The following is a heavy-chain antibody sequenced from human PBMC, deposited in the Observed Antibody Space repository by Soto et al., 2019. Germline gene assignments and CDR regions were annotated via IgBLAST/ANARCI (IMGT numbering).Heavy chain of an antibody. CDR3: ARAILTGWFDP. Sequence: SETLSLTCAVYGGSFSGYYWSWIRQPPGKGLEWIGEINHSGSTNYNPSLKSRVTISVDTSKNQFSLKLSSVTAADTAVYYCARAILTGWFDPWGQGTLVTVSS. J-gene: IGHJ5*02. D-gene: IGHD3-9*01. CDR2: INHSGST. CDR1: GGSFSGYY. V-gene: IGHV4-34*01.